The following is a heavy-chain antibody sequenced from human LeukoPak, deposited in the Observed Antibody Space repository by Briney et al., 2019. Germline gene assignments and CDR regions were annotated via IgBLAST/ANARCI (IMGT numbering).Heavy chain of an antibody. CDR3: ASSYCSGGSCPLDY. CDR1: GGSISSYY. V-gene: IGHV4-59*01. D-gene: IGHD2-15*01. CDR2: IYYSGST. Sequence: SETLSLTCTVSGGSISSYYWSWLRQPPGKGLEWLGYIYYSGSTNYNPSLKSRVTISVDTSKNQFSLKLSSVTAADTAVYYCASSYCSGGSCPLDYWGQGTLVTVSS. J-gene: IGHJ4*02.